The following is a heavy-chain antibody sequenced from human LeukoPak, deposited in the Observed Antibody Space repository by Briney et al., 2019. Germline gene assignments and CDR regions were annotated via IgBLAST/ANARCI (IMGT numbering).Heavy chain of an antibody. CDR1: GFTFSSYA. J-gene: IGHJ4*02. V-gene: IGHV3-23*01. CDR2: ISGSGGST. CDR3: ANPQQLVPPAY. D-gene: IGHD6-13*01. Sequence: GGSLRLSCAASGFTFSSYAMSWVRQAPGKGPEWVSAISGSGGSTYYADSVKGRFTISRDNSKNTLYLQMNSLRAEDTAVYYCANPQQLVPPAYWGQGTLVTVSS.